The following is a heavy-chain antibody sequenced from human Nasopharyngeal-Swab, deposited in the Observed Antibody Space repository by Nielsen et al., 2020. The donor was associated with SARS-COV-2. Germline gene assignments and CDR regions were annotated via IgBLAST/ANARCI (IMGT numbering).Heavy chain of an antibody. Sequence: SVKVSCKASGDTFSSPAITWVRQAPGQGLEWMGGIIPMFGTADYAQKFQGRVTITADRSTSTAYMEMNSLRSEDTAVHYCARAHPRSCTDGVCFRSQVYNWFDPWGQGTLVTVSS. CDR1: GDTFSSPA. CDR2: IIPMFGTA. V-gene: IGHV1-69*06. J-gene: IGHJ5*02. CDR3: ARAHPRSCTDGVCFRSQVYNWFDP. D-gene: IGHD2-8*01.